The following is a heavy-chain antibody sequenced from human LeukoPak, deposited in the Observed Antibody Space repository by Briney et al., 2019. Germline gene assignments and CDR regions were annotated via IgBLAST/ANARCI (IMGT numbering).Heavy chain of an antibody. CDR1: GFSFSNSW. D-gene: IGHD3-22*01. CDR2: ISEDGGST. J-gene: IGHJ4*02. CDR3: AKLDYYDTH. Sequence: GGSLRLSCAASGFSFSNSWMHWARQAPGKGLVWVSHISEDGGSTRYVDSVKGRFTISRDNSKNTLYLQMNSLRAEDTAVYYCAKLDYYDTHWGQGTLVTVSP. V-gene: IGHV3-74*01.